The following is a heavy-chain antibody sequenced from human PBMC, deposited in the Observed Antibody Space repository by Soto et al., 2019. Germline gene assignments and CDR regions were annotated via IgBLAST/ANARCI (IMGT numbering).Heavy chain of an antibody. CDR1: GGTFSSYT. V-gene: IGHV1-69*12. J-gene: IGHJ3*01. D-gene: IGHD3-3*01. CDR3: ATGLRIFGVDYGFDL. CDR2: IIPIFAAP. Sequence: QVQLVQSGAEVGKPGSSVKVSCKTYGGTFSSYTINWVRQVPGQGLEWMGGIIPIFAAPTYAEKFQGRVTITADDSTTTAYMELSSLRSEDTAVYYCATGLRIFGVDYGFDLWGQGTMVTVSS.